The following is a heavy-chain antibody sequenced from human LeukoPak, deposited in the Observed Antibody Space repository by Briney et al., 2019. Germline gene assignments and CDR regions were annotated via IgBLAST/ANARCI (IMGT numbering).Heavy chain of an antibody. Sequence: ASVKVSCKASGHTFTGYYINWVRQAPGQGLEWMGRINPNSGDTNFAQKFQGRVTLTRDTSISTSYMELSSLRSDDTAVYFCAKVREVGTNIEVVVVDTSGAFDMWGQGTMVTVSS. D-gene: IGHD2-15*01. CDR2: INPNSGDT. CDR3: AKVREVGTNIEVVVVDTSGAFDM. CDR1: GHTFTGYY. V-gene: IGHV1-2*06. J-gene: IGHJ3*02.